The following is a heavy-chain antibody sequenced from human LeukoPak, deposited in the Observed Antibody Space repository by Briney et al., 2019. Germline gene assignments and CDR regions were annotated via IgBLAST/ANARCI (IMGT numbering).Heavy chain of an antibody. V-gene: IGHV1-69*13. D-gene: IGHD5-18*01. CDR1: GGTFSSYA. Sequence: SVKVSCKASGGTFSSYAISWVRQAPGQGLERMGGIIPIFGTANYAQKFQGRVTITADESTSTAYMELSSLRSEDTAVYYCATPAGGYSYGRYFDYWGQGTLVTVSS. J-gene: IGHJ4*02. CDR2: IIPIFGTA. CDR3: ATPAGGYSYGRYFDY.